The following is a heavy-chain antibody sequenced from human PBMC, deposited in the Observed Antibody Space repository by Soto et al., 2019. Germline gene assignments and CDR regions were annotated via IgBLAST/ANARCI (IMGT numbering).Heavy chain of an antibody. CDR2: IIPIFGTA. V-gene: IGHV1-69*13. CDR1: GGTFSSYA. J-gene: IGHJ6*02. Sequence: ASVKVSCKASGGTFSSYAISWVRQAPGQGLEWMGGIIPIFGTANYAQKFQGRVTITADESTSTAYMELSSLRSEDTAVYYCARDLNSFENYYYGMDVWGQGTTVTVSS. D-gene: IGHD1-20*01. CDR3: ARDLNSFENYYYGMDV.